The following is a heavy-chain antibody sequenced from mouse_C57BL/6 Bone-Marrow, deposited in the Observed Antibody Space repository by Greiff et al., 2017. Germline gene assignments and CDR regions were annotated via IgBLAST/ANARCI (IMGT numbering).Heavy chain of an antibody. CDR1: GFTFSDYG. CDR2: ISSGSSTI. CDR3: ARDQGDD. Sequence: DVMLVESGGGLVKPGGSLKLSCAASGFTFSDYGMHWVRQAPEKGLEWVAYISSGSSTIYYAATVKGRYTISRDNAKNTLFLQMTSLRAEDTAMYYCARDQGDDGGKGTTRTVSS. V-gene: IGHV5-17*01. J-gene: IGHJ2*01.